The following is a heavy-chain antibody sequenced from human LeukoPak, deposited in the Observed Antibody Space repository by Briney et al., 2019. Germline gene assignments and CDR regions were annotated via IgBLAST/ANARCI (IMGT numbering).Heavy chain of an antibody. CDR2: INPSGGST. CDR3: ARAYYYDSSGYT. J-gene: IGHJ5*02. Sequence: GASVKVSCKASGYTFTSYYMHWVRQAPGQGLEWMGIINPSGGSTSYAQKFQGRVTMTRNTSISTAYMELSSLRSEDTAVYYCARAYYYDSSGYTWGQGTLVTVSS. CDR1: GYTFTSYY. V-gene: IGHV1-46*01. D-gene: IGHD3-22*01.